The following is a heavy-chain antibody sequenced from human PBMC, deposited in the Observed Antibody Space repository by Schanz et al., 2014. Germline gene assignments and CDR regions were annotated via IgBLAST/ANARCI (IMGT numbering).Heavy chain of an antibody. CDR1: GFTFSNYG. D-gene: IGHD3-22*01. J-gene: IGHJ4*02. CDR2: LSGSGAGT. V-gene: IGHV3-23*04. Sequence: VQLVESGGGVVQPGRSLRLSCTASGFTFSNYGLVWVRQAPGKGLEWVSTLSGSGAGTFYADSVKGRFTISRDNSENTLYLQMNSLRAEDTAVYYCAKQHGVIQQVSDYWGQGTLVTVSS. CDR3: AKQHGVIQQVSDY.